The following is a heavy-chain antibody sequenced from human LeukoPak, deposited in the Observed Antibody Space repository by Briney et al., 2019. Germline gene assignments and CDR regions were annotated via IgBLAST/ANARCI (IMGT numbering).Heavy chain of an antibody. CDR3: AKEANDILTGYPLGYFDY. V-gene: IGHV3-33*06. CDR2: IWYDGSNK. J-gene: IGHJ4*02. Sequence: GRSLRLSCAASGFTFSSYGMHWVRQAPGKGLGWVAVIWYDGSNKYYADSVKGRFTISRDNSKNTLYLQMNSLRAEDTAVYYCAKEANDILTGYPLGYFDYWGQGTLVTVSS. CDR1: GFTFSSYG. D-gene: IGHD3-9*01.